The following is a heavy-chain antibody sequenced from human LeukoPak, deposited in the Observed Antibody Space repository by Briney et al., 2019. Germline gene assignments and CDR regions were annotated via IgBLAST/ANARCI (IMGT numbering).Heavy chain of an antibody. V-gene: IGHV3-66*01. CDR1: EFSVGSNY. D-gene: IGHD3-22*01. CDR3: AVNYYDSSGYYPYFDY. CDR2: IYSGGST. Sequence: GGSLRLSWAASEFSVGSNYMTWVRQAPGKGLEWVSLIYSGGSTYYADSVKGRFTISRDNSKNTLYLQMNSLRAEDTAVYYCAVNYYDSSGYYPYFDYWGQGTLVTVSS. J-gene: IGHJ4*02.